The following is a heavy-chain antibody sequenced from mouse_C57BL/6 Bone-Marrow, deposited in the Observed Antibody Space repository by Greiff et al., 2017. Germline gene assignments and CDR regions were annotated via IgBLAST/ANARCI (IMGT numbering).Heavy chain of an antibody. Sequence: QVQLQQPGAELVKPGASVKLSCKASGYTFTSYWMHWVKQRPGQGLEWIGMIHPNSGSTNYNEKFKSKATLTVDKSSSTAYMQLSSLTSEDSAVYYCARRGVPYYYAMDYWGQGTSVTVSS. V-gene: IGHV1-64*01. CDR1: GYTFTSYW. CDR2: IHPNSGST. J-gene: IGHJ4*01. D-gene: IGHD5-1*01. CDR3: ARRGVPYYYAMDY.